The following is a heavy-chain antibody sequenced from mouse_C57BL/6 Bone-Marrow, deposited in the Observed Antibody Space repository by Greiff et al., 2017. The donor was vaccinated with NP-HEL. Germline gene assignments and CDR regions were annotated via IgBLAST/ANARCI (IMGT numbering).Heavy chain of an antibody. V-gene: IGHV1-69*01. Sequence: QVQLQQPGAELVMPGASVKLSCKASGYTFTSYWMHWVKQRPGQGLEWIGEIDPSDSYTNYNQKFKGKSTLTVDKSSSTAYMQLSSLTSEDSAVYYCARETLGYFDYWGQGTTLTVSS. CDR1: GYTFTSYW. J-gene: IGHJ2*01. D-gene: IGHD4-1*01. CDR2: IDPSDSYT. CDR3: ARETLGYFDY.